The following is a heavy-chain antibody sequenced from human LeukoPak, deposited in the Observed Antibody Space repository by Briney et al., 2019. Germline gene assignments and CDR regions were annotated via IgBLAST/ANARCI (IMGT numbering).Heavy chain of an antibody. D-gene: IGHD6-19*01. Sequence: PGGCLRLSCAASGFTFSDHYMDWVRQAPGKGLEWVGRTRNKANSYTTEYAASVKGRFTISRDDSKNSLYLQMNSLKTEDTAVYYCARVSAVAGKGTSFDYWGQGTLVTVSS. CDR2: TRNKANSYTT. J-gene: IGHJ4*02. CDR3: ARVSAVAGKGTSFDY. CDR1: GFTFSDHY. V-gene: IGHV3-72*01.